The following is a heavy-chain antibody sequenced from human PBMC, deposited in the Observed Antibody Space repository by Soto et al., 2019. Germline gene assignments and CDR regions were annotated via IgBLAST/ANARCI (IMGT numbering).Heavy chain of an antibody. J-gene: IGHJ6*02. CDR2: ISWNSGSI. Sequence: VQLVESGGGLVQPGRSLRLSCAASGFIFDDYVMHWVRQAPGKGLEWVSGISWNSGSIVYADSAKGRFTISRDNAKNSLYLQMNSLRAEDTALYYCAKDRDYGEWEYGMDVWGQGTTVTVSS. CDR1: GFIFDDYV. D-gene: IGHD4-17*01. V-gene: IGHV3-9*01. CDR3: AKDRDYGEWEYGMDV.